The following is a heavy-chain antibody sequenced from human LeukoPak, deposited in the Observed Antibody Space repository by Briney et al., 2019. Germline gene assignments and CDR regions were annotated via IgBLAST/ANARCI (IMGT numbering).Heavy chain of an antibody. Sequence: PSETLSLTCTISGGSISSGGYYWSWIRQHPGKGLEWIGYIYYSGSTYYNPSLKSRVTISVDTSKNQFSLKLSSVTAADTAVYYCARDTGRFNYAFVSIWGQGTMVTVSS. CDR3: ARDTGRFNYAFVSI. CDR1: GGSISSGGYY. D-gene: IGHD3-16*01. J-gene: IGHJ3*02. CDR2: IYYSGST. V-gene: IGHV4-31*03.